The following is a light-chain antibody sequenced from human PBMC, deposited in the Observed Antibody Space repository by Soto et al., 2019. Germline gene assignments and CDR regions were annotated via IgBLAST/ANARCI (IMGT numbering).Light chain of an antibody. V-gene: IGLV1-47*01. CDR1: SSNIGSNY. CDR2: RNN. J-gene: IGLJ2*01. CDR3: AAWDDSLSGVV. Sequence: QSVLTQPPSASGTPGQRVTLSCSGSSSNIGSNYVYWYQQLPGTAPKLLIYRNNQRPSGVPDRFSGSKSGTSASRAISGLRSEDEADYYCAAWDDSLSGVVFGGGTKLTVL.